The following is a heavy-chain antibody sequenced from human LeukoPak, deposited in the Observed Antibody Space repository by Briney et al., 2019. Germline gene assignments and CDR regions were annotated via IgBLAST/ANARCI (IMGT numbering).Heavy chain of an antibody. J-gene: IGHJ3*02. Sequence: PSETLSLTCTVSGGSISGFYWTWIRQPPGKGLECIGYLSHTGSTNHNPSLKSRVTMSVDTSKNQFSLRLTSVTAADTAVYYCARLAAAAGNTFDIWGQGTMVTVSS. V-gene: IGHV4-59*08. D-gene: IGHD6-13*01. CDR2: LSHTGST. CDR3: ARLAAAAGNTFDI. CDR1: GGSISGFY.